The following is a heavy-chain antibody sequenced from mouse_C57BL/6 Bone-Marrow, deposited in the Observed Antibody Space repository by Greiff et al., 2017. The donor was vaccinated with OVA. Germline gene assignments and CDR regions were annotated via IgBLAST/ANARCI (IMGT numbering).Heavy chain of an antibody. V-gene: IGHV1-15*01. CDR1: GYTFTDYE. J-gene: IGHJ2*01. CDR3: TRSYSNYGDFDY. Sequence: QVHVKQSGAELVRPGASVTLSCKASGYTFTDYEMHWVKQTPVHGLEWIGAIDPETGGTAYNQKFKGKAILTADKSSSTAYMELRSLTSEDSAVYYCTRSYSNYGDFDYGGQGTTLTVSS. D-gene: IGHD2-5*01. CDR2: IDPETGGT.